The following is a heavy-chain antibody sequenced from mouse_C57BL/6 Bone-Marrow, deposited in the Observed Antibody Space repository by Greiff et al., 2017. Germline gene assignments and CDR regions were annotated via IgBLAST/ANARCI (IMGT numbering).Heavy chain of an antibody. CDR3: ARRITTVVADWYFDV. CDR1: GYSFTDYN. D-gene: IGHD1-1*01. V-gene: IGHV1-39*01. CDR2: INPNYGTT. Sequence: EVQLQQSGPELVKPGASVKISCKASGYSFTDYNMTWVKQSNGKSLEWIGVINPNYGTTSYNQKFKGKATLTVDQSSSTAYMQLNSLTSEDSAIYYCARRITTVVADWYFDVWGTGTTVTVSS. J-gene: IGHJ1*03.